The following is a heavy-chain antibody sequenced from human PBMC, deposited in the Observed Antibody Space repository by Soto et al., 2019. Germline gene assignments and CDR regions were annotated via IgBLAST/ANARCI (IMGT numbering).Heavy chain of an antibody. V-gene: IGHV4-39*01. CDR2: IYYSGST. CDR1: GGSISSSRYY. J-gene: IGHJ6*02. CDR3: ASKPDLYYYYGMDV. Sequence: SETLSLTCTVSGGSISSSRYYWGWIRQPPGKGLEWIGSIYYSGSTYYNPSLKSRVTISVDTSKSQFSLKLSSVTAADTAVYYCASKPDLYYYYGMDVWGQGTTVTVS.